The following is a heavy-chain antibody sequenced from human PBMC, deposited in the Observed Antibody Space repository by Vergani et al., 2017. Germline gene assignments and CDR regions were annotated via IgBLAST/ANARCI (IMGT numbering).Heavy chain of an antibody. Sequence: EVQLVESGGGLVKPGGSLRLSCAASGFTFSSYSMNWVRQAPGKGLEWVSSISSSSSYIDYADSVKGRFTISRDNAKNSLYLQMNSLRAEDTAVYYCAKEVYGDYTGPFGPVDYWGQGTLVTVSS. V-gene: IGHV3-21*01. CDR3: AKEVYGDYTGPFGPVDY. CDR1: GFTFSSYS. D-gene: IGHD4-17*01. J-gene: IGHJ4*02. CDR2: ISSSSSYI.